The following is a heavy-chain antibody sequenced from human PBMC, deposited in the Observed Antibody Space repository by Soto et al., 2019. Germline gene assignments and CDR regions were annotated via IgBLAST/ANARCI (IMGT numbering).Heavy chain of an antibody. CDR3: VTGYHSDY. CDR2: IKKDGSEK. J-gene: IGHJ4*02. Sequence: GGSLRLSCAASGISTSSYWMGWVRQAPGGGLEWVASIKKDGSEKYYMDSLKGRFTISRDNALNSLYLQMNSLRAEDTAVYLCVTGYHSDYWGQGTLVTVSS. CDR1: GISTSSYW. V-gene: IGHV3-7*03. D-gene: IGHD5-18*01.